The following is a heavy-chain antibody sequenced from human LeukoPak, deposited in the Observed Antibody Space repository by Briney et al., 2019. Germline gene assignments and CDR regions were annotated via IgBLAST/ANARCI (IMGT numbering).Heavy chain of an antibody. CDR2: INPNSGGT. J-gene: IGHJ3*02. CDR3: ARGFGRAITMIVVVITSAFDI. CDR1: GGTFSSYA. Sequence: ASVKVSCKASGGTFSSYAISWVRQAPGQGLEWMGWINPNSGGTNYAQKFQGRVTMTRDTSISTAYMELSRLRSDDTAVYYCARGFGRAITMIVVVITSAFDIWGQGTMVTVSS. V-gene: IGHV1-2*02. D-gene: IGHD3-22*01.